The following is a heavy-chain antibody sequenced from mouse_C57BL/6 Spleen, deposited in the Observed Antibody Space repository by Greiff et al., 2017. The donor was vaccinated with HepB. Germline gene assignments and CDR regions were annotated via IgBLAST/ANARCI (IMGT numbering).Heavy chain of an antibody. CDR3: ATRRGVVATLAY. J-gene: IGHJ3*01. Sequence: QVHVKQPGAELVKPGASVKVSCKASGYTFTSYWMHWVKQRPGQGLEWIGRIHPSDSDTNYNQKFKGKATLTVDKSSSTAYMQLSSLTSEDSAVYYCATRRGVVATLAYWGQGTLVTVSA. V-gene: IGHV1-74*01. CDR1: GYTFTSYW. D-gene: IGHD1-1*01. CDR2: IHPSDSDT.